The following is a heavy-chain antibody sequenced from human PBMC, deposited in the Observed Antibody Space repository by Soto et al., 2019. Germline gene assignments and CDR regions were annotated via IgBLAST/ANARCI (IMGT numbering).Heavy chain of an antibody. J-gene: IGHJ6*03. Sequence: QVQLVQSGPEVKKSGSSVKVSCKLSGGTFTSETISWVRQAPGQGLDWMGRIIPILGTGNYAQKFQGRIMITDDDTMNTGYMELSILNSEDTAVYFFAREDGSYNVETFPFYFRAVWGNASTVTVS. CDR1: GGTFTSET. V-gene: IGHV1-69*08. CDR2: IIPILGTG. D-gene: IGHD3-9*01. CDR3: AREDGSYNVETFPFYFRAV.